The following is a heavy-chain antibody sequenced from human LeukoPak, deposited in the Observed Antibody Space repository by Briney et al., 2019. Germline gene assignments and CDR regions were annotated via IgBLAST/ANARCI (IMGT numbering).Heavy chain of an antibody. CDR3: AREPNGSGSRPFDY. V-gene: IGHV3-30-3*01. J-gene: IGHJ4*02. Sequence: GGSLRLSCAASGFTFSSYAMPWVRQAPGKGLEWVAVISYDGSNKYYADSVKGRFTISRDNSKNTLYLQMNSLRAEDTAVYYCAREPNGSGSRPFDYWGQGTLVTVSS. CDR2: ISYDGSNK. D-gene: IGHD3-10*01. CDR1: GFTFSSYA.